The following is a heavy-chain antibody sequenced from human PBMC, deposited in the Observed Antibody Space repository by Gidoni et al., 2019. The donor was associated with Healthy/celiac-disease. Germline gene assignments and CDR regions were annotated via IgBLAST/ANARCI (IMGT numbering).Heavy chain of an antibody. D-gene: IGHD2-2*01. CDR1: GFTFSSYA. CDR3: CVQLLSPSDY. J-gene: IGHJ4*02. V-gene: IGHV3-23*01. Sequence: EVQLLESGGGLVQPGGSLSLSCAASGFTFSSYAMIWVRQAPGKGLEWVSAISGSGGSTYYADSVKGRFTISRDNSKNTLYLQMNSLRAEDTAVYYCCVQLLSPSDYWGQGTLVTVSS. CDR2: ISGSGGST.